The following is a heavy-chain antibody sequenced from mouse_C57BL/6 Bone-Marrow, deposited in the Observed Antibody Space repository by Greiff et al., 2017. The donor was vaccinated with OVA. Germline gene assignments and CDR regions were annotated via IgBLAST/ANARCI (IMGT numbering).Heavy chain of an antibody. J-gene: IGHJ4*01. CDR2: ISDGGSYT. D-gene: IGHD2-14*01. CDR3: ARDKRYERYAMDY. V-gene: IGHV5-4*01. CDR1: GFTFSSYA. Sequence: EVMLVESGGGLVKPGGSLKLSCAASGFTFSSYAMSWVRQTPEQRLEWVATISDGGSYTYYPDNVKGRFTISRDNAKNNLYLQMSHLKSEDTAVYYCARDKRYERYAMDYWGQGTSVTVSS.